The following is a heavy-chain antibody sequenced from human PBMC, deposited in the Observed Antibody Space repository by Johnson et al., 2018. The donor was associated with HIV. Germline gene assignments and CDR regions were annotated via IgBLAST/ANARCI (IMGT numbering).Heavy chain of an antibody. Sequence: VQLVESGGGLVQPGGSLRLSCAASGFTFSSYWMSWVRQAPGKGLEWVANLKQDGSEQYYVDSVKGRFTISRDNAKKSMYLQMNSLRAEDTAVYYCAGVQAAGVVRPFDIWGQGTMVTVSS. V-gene: IGHV3-7*01. CDR1: GFTFSSYW. J-gene: IGHJ3*02. CDR3: AGVQAAGVVRPFDI. CDR2: LKQDGSEQ. D-gene: IGHD2-21*01.